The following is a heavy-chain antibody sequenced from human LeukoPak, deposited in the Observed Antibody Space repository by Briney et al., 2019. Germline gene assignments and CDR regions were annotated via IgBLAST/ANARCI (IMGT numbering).Heavy chain of an antibody. CDR2: ISGSGGYT. D-gene: IGHD1-26*01. Sequence: GGSLRLSCAASGFTFSSYAMSWVRQAPGKGLEWVSAISGSGGYTYYADSVKGRFTISRDNSKNTMFLQMNSLRAEDTAIYYCAKDRIAGAFNAVFACWGQGTLATVSS. CDR3: AKDRIAGAFNAVFAC. CDR1: GFTFSSYA. J-gene: IGHJ4*02. V-gene: IGHV3-23*01.